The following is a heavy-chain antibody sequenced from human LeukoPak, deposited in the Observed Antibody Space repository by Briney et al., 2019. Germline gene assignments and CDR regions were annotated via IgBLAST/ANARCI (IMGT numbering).Heavy chain of an antibody. CDR1: GGSISSYY. D-gene: IGHD2-2*01. V-gene: IGHV4-59*01. J-gene: IGHJ5*02. CDR2: IYYSGST. CDR3: ARGVVVPAAKSLNWFDP. Sequence: PSETLSLTCTVSGGSISSYYWSWIRQPPGKGQEWIGYIYYSGSTNYNPSLKSRVTISVDTSKNQFSLKLSSVTAADTAVYYCARGVVVPAAKSLNWFDPWGQGTLVTVSS.